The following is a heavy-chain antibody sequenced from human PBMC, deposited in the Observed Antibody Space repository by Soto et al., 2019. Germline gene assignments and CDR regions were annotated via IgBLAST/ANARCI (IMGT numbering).Heavy chain of an antibody. CDR1: GFTFSSYG. CDR2: IWYDGSNK. V-gene: IGHV3-33*01. D-gene: IGHD5-18*01. J-gene: IGHJ4*02. Sequence: HPGGSLRLSCAASGFTFSSYGMHWVRQAPGKGLEWVAVIWYDGSNKYYADSVKGRFTISRDNSKNTLYLQMNSLRAEDTAVYYCARVFQDTAMVTVIDYWGQGTLVTVSS. CDR3: ARVFQDTAMVTVIDY.